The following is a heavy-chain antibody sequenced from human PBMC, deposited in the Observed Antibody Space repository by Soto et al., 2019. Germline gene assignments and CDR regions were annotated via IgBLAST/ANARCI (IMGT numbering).Heavy chain of an antibody. CDR3: AGDTGNSFDY. CDR2: ISPHNGNT. Sequence: HVQLVQSGGELKKPGASVKVSCNTSGYTFNTYFITWVRQAPGQGLEWMGWISPHNGNTNYAEKFQGRVTMTADTITKTAYIELRNLRIDDTAVYYCAGDTGNSFDYWGQGTPVTVSS. CDR1: GYTFNTYF. J-gene: IGHJ4*02. V-gene: IGHV1-18*01.